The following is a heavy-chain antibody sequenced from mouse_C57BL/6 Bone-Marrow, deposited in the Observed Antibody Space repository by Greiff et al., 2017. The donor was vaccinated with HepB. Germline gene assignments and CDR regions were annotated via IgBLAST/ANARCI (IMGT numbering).Heavy chain of an antibody. D-gene: IGHD1-1*01. CDR2: IYPRDGST. Sequence: VQLQESGPELVKPGASVKLSCKASGYTFTSYDINWVKQRPGQGLAWIGWIYPRDGSTKYNEKFKGKATLTVDTSSSTAYMELHSLTSEDSAVYFCATGVLLRYYYFDYWGQGTTLTVSS. J-gene: IGHJ2*01. V-gene: IGHV1-85*01. CDR3: ATGVLLRYYYFDY. CDR1: GYTFTSYD.